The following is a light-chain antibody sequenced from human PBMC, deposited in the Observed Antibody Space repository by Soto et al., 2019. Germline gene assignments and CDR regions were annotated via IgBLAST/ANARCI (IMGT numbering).Light chain of an antibody. Sequence: IQLTQSPSSLSASVGDRVTITCRASQGISSSLAWYQQQPGKAPKLLIYAASTLQSGVPSRFSGSGSGTEFTLTISSLQPEDVATYYCQKYNSVPLTFGGGTKVEIK. V-gene: IGKV1-27*01. CDR3: QKYNSVPLT. CDR2: AAS. CDR1: QGISSS. J-gene: IGKJ4*01.